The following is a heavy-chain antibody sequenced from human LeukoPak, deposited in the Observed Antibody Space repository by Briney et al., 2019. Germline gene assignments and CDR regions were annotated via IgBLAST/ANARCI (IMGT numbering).Heavy chain of an antibody. Sequence: PGGSLRLSCAASGFTFSSYAMSWVRQAPGKGLQWVSSISDRDGSTYYADSVKGRFTISRDNSKNTLYLQMNSLRAEDTAVYCCAKDWDMAPGYWGQGTLVTVSS. CDR2: ISDRDGST. V-gene: IGHV3-23*01. J-gene: IGHJ4*02. CDR3: AKDWDMAPGY. CDR1: GFTFSSYA. D-gene: IGHD2-15*01.